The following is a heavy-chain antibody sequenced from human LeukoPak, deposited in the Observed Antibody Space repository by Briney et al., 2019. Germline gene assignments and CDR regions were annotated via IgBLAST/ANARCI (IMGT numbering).Heavy chain of an antibody. D-gene: IGHD1-14*01. CDR3: VGQTWGEPEHYYYGMDV. CDR2: ISSSSSYI. CDR1: GFTFSSYS. J-gene: IGHJ6*02. Sequence: GGSLRLSCAASGFTFSSYSMNWVRQAPGKGLEWVSPISSSSSYIYYADSVKGRFTISRDNAKNSLYLQMNSLRAEDTAVYYCVGQTWGEPEHYYYGMDVWGQGTTVTVSS. V-gene: IGHV3-21*01.